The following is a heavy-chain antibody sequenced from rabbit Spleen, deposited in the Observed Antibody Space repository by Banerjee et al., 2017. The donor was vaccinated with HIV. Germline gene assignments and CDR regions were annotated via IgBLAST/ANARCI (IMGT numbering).Heavy chain of an antibody. CDR3: ARDSGSSFSSYGMDL. CDR2: VYTGSSGFT. V-gene: IGHV1S45*01. Sequence: QQQLEESGGGLVKPGGTLTLTCKASGIDFSSYYYMCWVRQAPGKGLEWIACVYTGSSGFTYFASWAKGRFTCSKTSSTTVTLQMTSLTAADTATYFCARDSGSSFSSYGMDLWGPGTLVTVS. CDR1: GIDFSSYYY. D-gene: IGHD8-1*01. J-gene: IGHJ6*01.